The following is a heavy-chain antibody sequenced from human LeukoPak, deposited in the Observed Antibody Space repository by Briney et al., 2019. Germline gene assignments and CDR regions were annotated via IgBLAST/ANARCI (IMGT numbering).Heavy chain of an antibody. V-gene: IGHV1-2*02. Sequence: ASVKVSFKASGYTFTVYYMHWVRQAPGQGLEWMGWINPNSGGTNYAQKFQGRVTMTRDTSISTAYMELSRLRSDDTAVYYCARGYCGGDCDDAFDIWGQGTMVTVSS. J-gene: IGHJ3*02. CDR1: GYTFTVYY. D-gene: IGHD2-21*02. CDR3: ARGYCGGDCDDAFDI. CDR2: INPNSGGT.